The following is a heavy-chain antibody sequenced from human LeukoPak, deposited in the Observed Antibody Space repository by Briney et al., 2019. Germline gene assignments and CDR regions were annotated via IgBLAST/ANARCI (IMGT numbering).Heavy chain of an antibody. CDR3: AKSNDFRSGYLYTTYYFDY. Sequence: GGSLRLSCAASGFTFSSYAMSWVRQAPGKGLEWVSAISGSGGSTYYADSVKGRFTISRDNSKNTLYLQMNSLRAEDTAVYYCAKSNDFRSGYLYTTYYFDYWGQGTLVTVSS. CDR2: ISGSGGST. CDR1: GFTFSSYA. D-gene: IGHD3-3*01. J-gene: IGHJ4*02. V-gene: IGHV3-23*01.